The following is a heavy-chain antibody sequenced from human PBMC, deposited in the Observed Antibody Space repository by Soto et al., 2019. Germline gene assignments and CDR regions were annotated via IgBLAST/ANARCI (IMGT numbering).Heavy chain of an antibody. D-gene: IGHD3-10*01. V-gene: IGHV1-69*13. CDR1: GGTFSSYA. Sequence: SVKVSCKASGGTFSSYAISWVRQAPGQGLEWMGGITPIFDTADYAQKFQGRVTITADESTNTAYMELSSLRSEDTAVYYCARVRGYGSGSWGGENYYYGMDVCGQGSTVTVSS. J-gene: IGHJ6*02. CDR3: ARVRGYGSGSWGGENYYYGMDV. CDR2: ITPIFDTA.